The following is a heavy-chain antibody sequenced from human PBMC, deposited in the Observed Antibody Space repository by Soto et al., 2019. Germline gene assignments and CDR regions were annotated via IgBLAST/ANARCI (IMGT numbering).Heavy chain of an antibody. CDR1: GYTFTSYD. V-gene: IGHV1-8*01. J-gene: IGHJ6*03. D-gene: IGHD6-13*01. CDR2: MSPNSGNT. CDR3: AREAAAGRDYYYYYYMDV. Sequence: GASVKVSCKASGYTFTSYDINWVRQATGQGLEWMGWMSPNSGNTGYAQKFQGRVTMTRNTSISTAYMELSSLRSEDTAVYYCAREAAAGRDYYYYYYMDVWGKGTTVTVSS.